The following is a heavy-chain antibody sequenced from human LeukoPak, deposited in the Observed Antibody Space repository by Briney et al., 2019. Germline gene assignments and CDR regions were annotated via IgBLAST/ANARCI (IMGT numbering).Heavy chain of an antibody. Sequence: SETLSLTCTVSGGSISSRSYYWGWIRQPPGKGLEWIGSIYYSGSPYDNPSLKSRVTVSVDTSKNQFTLKLYSVTAADTAVYYCARLLFDSRGYYYFDYWGQGTLVTVSS. V-gene: IGHV4-39*01. CDR1: GGSISSRSYY. CDR2: IYYSGSP. CDR3: ARLLFDSRGYYYFDY. D-gene: IGHD3-22*01. J-gene: IGHJ4*02.